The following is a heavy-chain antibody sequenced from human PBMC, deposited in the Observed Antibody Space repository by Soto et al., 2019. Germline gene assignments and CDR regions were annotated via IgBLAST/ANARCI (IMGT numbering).Heavy chain of an antibody. Sequence: GGSLRLSCAASGFIFSDYYMSWIRQTPGKGLEWVSHISSSGSTIYYADSVKGRFTISRDNAENSLYLQMNSLRAEDTAVYYCARGRYCTSTRCRLYYYYMDVWGKGTTVTVSS. CDR3: ARGRYCTSTRCRLYYYYMDV. CDR2: ISSSGSTI. CDR1: GFIFSDYY. V-gene: IGHV3-11*01. J-gene: IGHJ6*03. D-gene: IGHD2-2*01.